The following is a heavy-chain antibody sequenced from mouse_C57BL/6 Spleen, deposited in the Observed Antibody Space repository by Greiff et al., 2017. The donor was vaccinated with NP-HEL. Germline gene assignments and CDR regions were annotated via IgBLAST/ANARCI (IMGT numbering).Heavy chain of an antibody. CDR2: INPNNGGT. Sequence: EVQLQQSGPELVKPGASVKISCKASGYTFTDYYMNWVKQSHGKSLEWIGDINPNNGGTSYNQKFKGKATLTVDKSSSTAYMELRSLTSEDSAVYYCEREVWEYDGQGDYWGQGTTLTVSS. D-gene: IGHD2-14*01. CDR3: EREVWEYDGQGDY. CDR1: GYTFTDYY. J-gene: IGHJ2*01. V-gene: IGHV1-26*01.